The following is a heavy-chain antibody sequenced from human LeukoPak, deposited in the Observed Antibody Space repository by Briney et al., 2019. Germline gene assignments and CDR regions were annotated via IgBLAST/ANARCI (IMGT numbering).Heavy chain of an antibody. J-gene: IGHJ4*02. Sequence: PGRSLSLSCAASGFPFSSYAMHWVRPAPGKGLEWVALISFDGRNRYYADSVKGRFTISRDNSKNTLYVQMNSLRAEDTAVYYCVRPRGIAAAGIFGAFDYWGQGILVTVSS. V-gene: IGHV3-30*04. D-gene: IGHD6-13*01. CDR1: GFPFSSYA. CDR3: VRPRGIAAAGIFGAFDY. CDR2: ISFDGRNR.